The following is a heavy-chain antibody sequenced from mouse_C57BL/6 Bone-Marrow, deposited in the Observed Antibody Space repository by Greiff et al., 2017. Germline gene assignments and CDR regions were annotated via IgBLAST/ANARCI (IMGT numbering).Heavy chain of an antibody. J-gene: IGHJ3*01. D-gene: IGHD2-10*02. CDR1: GYTFRNYG. CDR2: INTYTGEP. CDR3: ARKEYGAWFAH. Sequence: QIQLVQSGPELKKPGETVKISCKASGYTFRNYGMNWVKQAPGKGLKWMGWINTYTGEPTYADDFRGRFAFSLETSASTAYLQINNLKDEDMATYFCARKEYGAWFAHWGRGTLVTVSA. V-gene: IGHV9-1*02.